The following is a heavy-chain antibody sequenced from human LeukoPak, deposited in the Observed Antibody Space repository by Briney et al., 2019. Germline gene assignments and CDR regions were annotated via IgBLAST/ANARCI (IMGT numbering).Heavy chain of an antibody. CDR2: IYYSGST. CDR3: ARIRWELLGSDAFDI. J-gene: IGHJ3*02. V-gene: IGHV4-39*01. Sequence: SETLSLTCTVSGGSISSSSYYWGWIRQPPGKGLEWIGSIYYSGSTYYNPSLKSRVTISVDTSKNQFSLKLSSVTAADTAVYYCARIRWELLGSDAFDIWGQGTMVTVSS. CDR1: GGSISSSSYY. D-gene: IGHD1-26*01.